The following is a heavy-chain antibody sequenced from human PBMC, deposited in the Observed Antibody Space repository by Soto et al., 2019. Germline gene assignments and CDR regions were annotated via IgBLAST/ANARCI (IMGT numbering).Heavy chain of an antibody. CDR1: GGSISSSSYY. Sequence: SETLSLTCTVSGGSISSSSYYWGWIRQPPGKGLEWIGSIYYSGSTYYNPSLKSRVTISVDTSKNQFSLKLSSVTAADTAVYYCARLTPSPDRGVNGFDYWGQGTLVTVSS. J-gene: IGHJ4*02. D-gene: IGHD3-10*01. CDR3: ARLTPSPDRGVNGFDY. CDR2: IYYSGST. V-gene: IGHV4-39*01.